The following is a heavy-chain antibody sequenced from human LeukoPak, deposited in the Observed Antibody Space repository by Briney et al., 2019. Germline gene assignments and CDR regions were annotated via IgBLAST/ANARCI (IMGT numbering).Heavy chain of an antibody. D-gene: IGHD5-24*01. CDR1: GGSISGYY. Sequence: SETLSLTCTVSGGSISGYYWSWIRQPPGKGLEWIGYIYYSGSSNYIPSLKGRVTISAGTSKNQFSLKLTSVTAADTAVYYCARGKETATNWGQGTLVTVSS. J-gene: IGHJ4*02. V-gene: IGHV4-59*01. CDR3: ARGKETATN. CDR2: IYYSGSS.